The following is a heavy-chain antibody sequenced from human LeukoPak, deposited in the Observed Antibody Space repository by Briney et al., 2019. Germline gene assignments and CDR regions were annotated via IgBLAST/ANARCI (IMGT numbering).Heavy chain of an antibody. CDR2: MNPDTGDT. D-gene: IGHD6-13*01. J-gene: IGHJ4*02. CDR3: ARGPRESSSSDY. Sequence: ASVKVSCKASGYSFTTYDINWVQQAAGQGLEWMGWMNPDTGDTGYAQKFQGRVTMTRSTSINTAYMELSSLTSDDTAMYYCARGPRESSSSDYWGQGTLVTLSS. CDR1: GYSFTTYD. V-gene: IGHV1-8*02.